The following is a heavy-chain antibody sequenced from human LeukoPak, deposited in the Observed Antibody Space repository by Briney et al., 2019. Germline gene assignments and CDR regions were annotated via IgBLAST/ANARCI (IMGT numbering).Heavy chain of an antibody. CDR3: GKGKTGRFLEWLLFDH. CDR2: ISGSGGNT. CDR1: GFTFSSYA. D-gene: IGHD3-3*01. V-gene: IGHV3-23*01. Sequence: GGSLRLSCVASGFTFSSYAKSWVRQAPGKGLEWVSTISGSGGNTYFADSVKGRFTISRDNSKNTLYLQMDSLRADDTAVYYWGKGKTGRFLEWLLFDHWGQGTLVTVSS. J-gene: IGHJ4*02.